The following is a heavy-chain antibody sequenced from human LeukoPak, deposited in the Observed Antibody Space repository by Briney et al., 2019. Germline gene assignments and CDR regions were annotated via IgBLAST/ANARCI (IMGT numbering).Heavy chain of an antibody. V-gene: IGHV4-4*07. CDR3: ARGRYGSTRLSAYYYYYMDV. CDR2: IYTSGST. J-gene: IGHJ6*03. Sequence: PSETLSLTCTVSGGSISSYYWSWIRQHAGKGLEWIGRIYTSGSTIYNPSLKSRVTMSVDTSKNQFSLKLSSVTDADTAVYYCARGRYGSTRLSAYYYYYMDVWGKGTTVTVSS. D-gene: IGHD1-14*01. CDR1: GGSISSYY.